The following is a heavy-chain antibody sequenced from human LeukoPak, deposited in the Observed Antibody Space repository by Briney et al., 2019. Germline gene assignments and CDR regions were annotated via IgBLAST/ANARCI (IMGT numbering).Heavy chain of an antibody. D-gene: IGHD3-10*01. V-gene: IGHV3-30-3*01. J-gene: IGHJ6*02. CDR3: ASWRGGYYYYYGMDV. CDR1: GFTFSSYA. CDR2: ISYDGSNK. Sequence: VGSLRLSCAATGFTFSSYAMHWVRQAPGNGLEWVAVISYDGSNKYYADSVKGRFTISRDNSKNTLYLQMNSLRAEDTAVYYCASWRGGYYYYYGMDVWGQGTTVTVSS.